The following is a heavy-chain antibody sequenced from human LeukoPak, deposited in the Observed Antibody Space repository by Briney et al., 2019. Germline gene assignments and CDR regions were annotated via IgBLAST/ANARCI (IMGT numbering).Heavy chain of an antibody. CDR2: FTPIFATA. Sequence: SVKVSCTASGGSFLSYPISWVRQAPGQGLEWMGEFTPIFATANYAQKFQGRVTISTDDSTGTAYMELSSLRSEDTAVYYCASSSAGTPYYYGMDVWGQGTTVTVSS. CDR1: GGSFLSYP. D-gene: IGHD6-19*01. J-gene: IGHJ6*02. V-gene: IGHV1-69*05. CDR3: ASSSAGTPYYYGMDV.